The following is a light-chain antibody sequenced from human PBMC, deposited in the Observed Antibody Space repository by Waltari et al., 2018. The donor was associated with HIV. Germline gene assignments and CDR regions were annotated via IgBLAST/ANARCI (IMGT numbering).Light chain of an antibody. Sequence: QSELTQPPSASGTPGQRVTISCSGSSSNIGRNYVYWYQQLPGTAPKLLIYRNNQRPSGVPDRFSGSKSGTSASLAISGLRSEDEADYYCAAWDNSLSAPVFGGGTKLTVL. CDR2: RNN. CDR1: SSNIGRNY. CDR3: AAWDNSLSAPV. J-gene: IGLJ3*02. V-gene: IGLV1-47*01.